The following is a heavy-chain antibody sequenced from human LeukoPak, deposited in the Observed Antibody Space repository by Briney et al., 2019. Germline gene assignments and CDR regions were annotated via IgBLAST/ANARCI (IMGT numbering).Heavy chain of an antibody. D-gene: IGHD3-9*01. CDR1: GYTLTSYY. CDR3: ARALTGSRGDYFDH. Sequence: GASVKVSCKASGYTLTSYYMHWVRQAPGQGLEWMGIIKPRGSGTSYTQKFQGRVTMTRDTSTSTVYMELSSLRSEDTAVYYCARALTGSRGDYFDHWGQGTLVTVSS. CDR2: IKPRGSGT. J-gene: IGHJ4*02. V-gene: IGHV1-46*01.